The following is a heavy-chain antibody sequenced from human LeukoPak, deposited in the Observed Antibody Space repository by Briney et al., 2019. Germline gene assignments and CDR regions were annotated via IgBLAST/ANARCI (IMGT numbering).Heavy chain of an antibody. V-gene: IGHV3-23*01. CDR2: ISGSGGST. CDR3: AKRVRGYLAY. D-gene: IGHD3-3*01. J-gene: IGHJ4*02. CDR1: GFTFSSYS. Sequence: GGSLRLSCAASGFTFSSYSMNWVRQAPGKGLEWVSAISGSGGSTYYADSVKGRFTISRDNSKNTLYLQMNSLRAEDTAVYYCAKRVRGYLAYWGQGTLVTVSS.